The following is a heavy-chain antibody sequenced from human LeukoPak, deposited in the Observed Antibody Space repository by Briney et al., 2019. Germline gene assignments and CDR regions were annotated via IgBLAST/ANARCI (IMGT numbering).Heavy chain of an antibody. Sequence: PGGSLRLSCAASGFTFSSYAMHWVRQAPGKGLEWVAVISYDGSNKYYADSVKGRFTISRDNSKNTLYLQMNSLRAEDTAVYYCARTDLRYCSGGSCVDAFDIWGQGTMVTVSS. D-gene: IGHD2-15*01. J-gene: IGHJ3*02. CDR3: ARTDLRYCSGGSCVDAFDI. V-gene: IGHV3-30*04. CDR1: GFTFSSYA. CDR2: ISYDGSNK.